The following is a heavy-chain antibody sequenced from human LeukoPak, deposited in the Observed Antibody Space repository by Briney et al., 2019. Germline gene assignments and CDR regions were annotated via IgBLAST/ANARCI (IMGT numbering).Heavy chain of an antibody. Sequence: GGSLRLSCAASGFTFSSCAVGWVRQAPGKGLEWVSAISVSGDSTYYADSVKGRLTISRDNSKNTLYLQMNSLRAEDTAVYFCAKSIVRATGALDIWGQGTMVTVSS. CDR2: ISVSGDST. V-gene: IGHV3-23*01. D-gene: IGHD1-26*01. J-gene: IGHJ3*02. CDR1: GFTFSSCA. CDR3: AKSIVRATGALDI.